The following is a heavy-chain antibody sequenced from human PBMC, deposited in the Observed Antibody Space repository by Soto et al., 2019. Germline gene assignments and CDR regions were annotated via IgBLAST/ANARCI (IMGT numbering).Heavy chain of an antibody. CDR1: GFTFSSYD. Sequence: DVQMVESGGDLVQPGGSLRLSCAASGFTFSSYDMQWVRQVTGKGLEWVSSIGKAGDTYYADSVKGRFTISRENAKNSLYLQMRSMRAGDTAVYYCVRDPAGHGMDVWGQGTTVTVSS. CDR2: IGKAGDT. J-gene: IGHJ6*02. CDR3: VRDPAGHGMDV. D-gene: IGHD3-10*01. V-gene: IGHV3-13*01.